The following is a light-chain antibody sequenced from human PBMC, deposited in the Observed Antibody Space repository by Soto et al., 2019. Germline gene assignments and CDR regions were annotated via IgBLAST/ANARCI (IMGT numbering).Light chain of an antibody. V-gene: IGLV2-14*01. CDR3: SSYTTSNTLL. CDR2: DVS. CDR1: SGDIGAYNY. J-gene: IGLJ2*01. Sequence: QSALTQPASVSGSPGQSITISCTGTSGDIGAYNYVSWYQQHPGKAPKLMIYDVSDRPSGVSNRFSGSKSGNTASLTIYGLRSEEEADYYCSSYTTSNTLLFGGGTKLTVL.